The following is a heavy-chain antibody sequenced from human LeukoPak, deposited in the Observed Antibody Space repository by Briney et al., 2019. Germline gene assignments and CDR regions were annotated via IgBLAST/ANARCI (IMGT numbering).Heavy chain of an antibody. CDR3: AKDIFREGGFDY. CDR1: GFTFDDYA. D-gene: IGHD2-21*01. J-gene: IGHJ4*02. Sequence: GRSLRLSCAASGFTFDDYAMHWVRQAPGKGLKWVSGISWNSGSIGYADSVKGRFTISRDNAKNSLYLQMNSLRAEDTALYYCAKDIFREGGFDYWGQGTLVTVSS. CDR2: ISWNSGSI. V-gene: IGHV3-9*01.